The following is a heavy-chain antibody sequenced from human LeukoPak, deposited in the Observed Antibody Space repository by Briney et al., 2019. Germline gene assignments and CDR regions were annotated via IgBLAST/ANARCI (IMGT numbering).Heavy chain of an antibody. V-gene: IGHV1-69*05. CDR2: IIPIFGAA. J-gene: IGHJ5*02. Sequence: SVKVSCKASGDTFSSYAISWVRQAPGRGLEWMGGIIPIFGAANYAQKFQGRVTITTDESTSTAYMELSSLRSEDTAVYYCARDGTRSTWFDPWGQGTLVTVSS. D-gene: IGHD2-2*01. CDR1: GDTFSSYA. CDR3: ARDGTRSTWFDP.